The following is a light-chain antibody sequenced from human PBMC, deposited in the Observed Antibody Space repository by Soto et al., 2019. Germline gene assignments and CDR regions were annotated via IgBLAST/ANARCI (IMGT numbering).Light chain of an antibody. CDR2: EVS. V-gene: IGLV2-14*01. J-gene: IGLJ1*01. Sequence: QSVLTQPASVSGSPGQWITISCTGTSSDVGGYNYVSWYQQHPGKAPKLMIYEVSNRPSGVSNRFSGSKSGNTASLTISGLQAEDEADYYCSSYTSSSTLGYVFGTGTKVTVL. CDR3: SSYTSSSTLGYV. CDR1: SSDVGGYNY.